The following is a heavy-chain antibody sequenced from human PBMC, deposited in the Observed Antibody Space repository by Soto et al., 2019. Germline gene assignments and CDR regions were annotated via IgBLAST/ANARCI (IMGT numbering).Heavy chain of an antibody. CDR2: IRRDGSKT. CDR3: ARDVSPGTSSLYFEALDI. Sequence: EVRLVESGGGLVQPGGSLRLSCAASGFTFSSDWMTWVRQAPGKGLEWVANIRRDGSKTSYLDSVRGRFTISRDNAQSSLYRQMASLRAEDSALYYCARDVSPGTSSLYFEALDIWGQGTMVTVSS. CDR1: GFTFSSDW. J-gene: IGHJ3*02. V-gene: IGHV3-7*05. D-gene: IGHD6-13*01.